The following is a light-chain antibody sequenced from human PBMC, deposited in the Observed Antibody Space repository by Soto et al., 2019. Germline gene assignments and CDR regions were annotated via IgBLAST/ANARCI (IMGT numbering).Light chain of an antibody. CDR1: DNDVGGYNF. CDR2: DVS. Sequence: QSALTQPRAVSGSPGQSGTISCSGTDNDVGGYNFVSWYQQHPGKAPKLMIYDVSKRPSGVPGRFSGSKSGNTASLTISGLQAEDEADYYCCSFAGSFNFVFGTGTKVTV. J-gene: IGLJ1*01. V-gene: IGLV2-11*01. CDR3: CSFAGSFNFV.